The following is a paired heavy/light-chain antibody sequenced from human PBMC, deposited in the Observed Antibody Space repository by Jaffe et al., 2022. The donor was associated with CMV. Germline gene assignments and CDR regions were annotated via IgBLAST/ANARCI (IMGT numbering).Light chain of an antibody. V-gene: IGKV2-28*01. CDR2: LGS. CDR3: MQALQTPLT. CDR1: QSLLHSNGYYY. Sequence: DIVMTQSPLSLPVTPGEPASISCRSSQSLLHSNGYYYLNWYLLQPGKPPQFLIYLGSNRASGVPDRFSGSGSGTDFTLKISRVEAEDVGVYYCMQALQTPLTFGGGTKVEIK. J-gene: IGKJ4*01.
Heavy chain of an antibody. D-gene: IGHD3-22*01. J-gene: IGHJ4*02. Sequence: QVQLQESGPGLVKPSETLSLTCTVSGGSTGNYHFTWIRQPPGKGLEWIGYIHSSGSTNYNPSLKSRVTISVDTSKNQFSLKLNSVTAADTAMYYCARGTYYDPKNWGQGTLVTVSS. CDR2: IHSSGST. CDR1: GGSTGNYH. V-gene: IGHV4-59*12. CDR3: ARGTYYDPKN.